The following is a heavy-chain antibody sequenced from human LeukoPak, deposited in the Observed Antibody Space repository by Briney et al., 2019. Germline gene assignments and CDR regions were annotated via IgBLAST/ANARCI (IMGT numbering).Heavy chain of an antibody. CDR2: IYTSGST. J-gene: IGHJ3*02. CDR3: ARTITFGGVIVDAFDI. V-gene: IGHV4-61*02. Sequence: SETLSLTCTVSGGSISSGSYYWSWIRQPAGKGLEWIGRIYTSGSTNYNPSLKSRVTISVDTSKNQFSLKLSSVTAADTAVYHCARTITFGGVIVDAFDIWGQGTMVTVSS. CDR1: GGSISSGSYY. D-gene: IGHD3-16*02.